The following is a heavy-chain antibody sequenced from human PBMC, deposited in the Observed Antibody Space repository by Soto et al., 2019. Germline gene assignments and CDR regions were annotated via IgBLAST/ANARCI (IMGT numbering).Heavy chain of an antibody. CDR1: GFTFSSYA. CDR3: ARYDCSSTSCYSPYYYYGMDV. CDR2: ISYDGSNK. V-gene: IGHV3-30-3*01. J-gene: IGHJ6*02. D-gene: IGHD2-2*02. Sequence: QVQLVESGGGVVQPGRSLRLSCAASGFTFSSYAMHWVRQAPGKGLEWVAVISYDGSNKYYADSVKGRFTISRDNSKNTLYLQMNSLRAEDTAVYYCARYDCSSTSCYSPYYYYGMDVWGQGTTVTVSS.